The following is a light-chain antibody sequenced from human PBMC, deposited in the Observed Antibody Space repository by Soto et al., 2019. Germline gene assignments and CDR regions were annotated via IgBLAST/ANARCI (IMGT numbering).Light chain of an antibody. V-gene: IGLV3-9*01. CDR1: NIGTKN. J-gene: IGLJ1*01. Sequence: ELTQPLSVSVALGQTARITCGGNNIGTKNVHWYQQKPGQAPVLVMYSDRNRPSGIPERFSGSNSGNTATLTISRAQAGDEADYYCQVWDSSTALYVFGTGTEVTVL. CDR2: SDR. CDR3: QVWDSSTALYV.